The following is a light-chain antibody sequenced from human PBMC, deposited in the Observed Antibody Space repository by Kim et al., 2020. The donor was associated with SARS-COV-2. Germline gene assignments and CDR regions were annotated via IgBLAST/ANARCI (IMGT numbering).Light chain of an antibody. CDR3: QQTYSNPPT. Sequence: SASIGDRVTITCRTSHNIRTYLNWYQQRPGKAPKLLIYASSSLQSEVPSRFSGSGSGADFTLTIAGLQADDFATYHCQQTYSNPPTFGGGTKLEI. CDR2: ASS. J-gene: IGKJ4*01. CDR1: HNIRTY. V-gene: IGKV1-39*01.